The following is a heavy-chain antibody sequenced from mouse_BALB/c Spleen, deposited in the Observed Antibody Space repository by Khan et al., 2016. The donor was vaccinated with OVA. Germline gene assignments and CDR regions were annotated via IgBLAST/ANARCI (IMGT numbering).Heavy chain of an antibody. V-gene: IGHV1S136*01. D-gene: IGHD4-1*01. Sequence: VQLQQSGPELVEPGASVKMSCKASGYTSTNYVMHWVKQKPGQGLEWIGYINPYNAGTRYNEKFKGKATLTSDISSTTAYMQLSSLTSEDSAVYFCAREAAGWDFSLPYWGQGTLVTVSA. CDR2: INPYNAGT. CDR3: AREAAGWDFSLPY. J-gene: IGHJ3*01. CDR1: GYTSTNYV.